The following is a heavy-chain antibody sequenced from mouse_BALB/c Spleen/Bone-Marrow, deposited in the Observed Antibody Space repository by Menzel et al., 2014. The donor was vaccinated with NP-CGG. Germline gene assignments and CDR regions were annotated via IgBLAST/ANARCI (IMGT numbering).Heavy chain of an antibody. D-gene: IGHD2-1*01. CDR1: GYTFTSYW. J-gene: IGHJ4*01. V-gene: IGHV1-87*01. CDR3: ASPYGNYDAMDY. Sequence: SGAELARPGVSVKLSCKASGYTFTSYWMQWVKRRPGQGLQWIGAIYPGDGDTRYTQKFRGKATLTADKSSNTAYMQLSSLTSEDSAVYFCASPYGNYDAMDYWGQGTSVTVSS. CDR2: IYPGDGDT.